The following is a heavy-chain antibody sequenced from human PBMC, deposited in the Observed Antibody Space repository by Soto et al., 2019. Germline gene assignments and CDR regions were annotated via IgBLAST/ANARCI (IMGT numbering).Heavy chain of an antibody. V-gene: IGHV1-3*01. J-gene: IGHJ4*02. CDR3: ARDPGSGHYFDY. CDR1: GYTFISRA. D-gene: IGHD2-15*01. CDR2: INPDNANT. Sequence: QVQLVQSGAEVKKPGASVKISCEASGYTFISRALHWVRQAPGQRLEWMGWINPDNANTKYSQNFQGRVTFTRDTSATTAYMELSSLRSKDTAVYFCARDPGSGHYFDYWGQGTLVTVSS.